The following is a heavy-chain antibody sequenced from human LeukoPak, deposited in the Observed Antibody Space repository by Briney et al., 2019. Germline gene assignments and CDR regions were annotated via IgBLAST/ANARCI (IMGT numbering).Heavy chain of an antibody. CDR3: ARETISSSWSKYYYYYYYMDV. V-gene: IGHV3-7*01. J-gene: IGHJ6*03. CDR1: GFTFSSYW. CDR2: IKQDGSEK. D-gene: IGHD6-13*01. Sequence: PGGSLRLSCAASGFTFSSYWMSWVRQAPGKGLEWVANIKQDGSEKYYVDSVKGRFTISRDNAKNSLYLQMNSLRAEDTAVYYCARETISSSWSKYYYYYYYMDVWGKGTAVTVSS.